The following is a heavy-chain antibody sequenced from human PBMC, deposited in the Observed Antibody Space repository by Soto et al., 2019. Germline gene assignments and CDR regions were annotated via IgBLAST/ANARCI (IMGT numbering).Heavy chain of an antibody. CDR2: ISGSGGST. D-gene: IGHD6-19*01. V-gene: IGHV3-23*01. Sequence: EVQLLESGGGLVQPGGSLRLSCAASGFTFSSYAMSWVRQAPGKGLEWVSAISGSGGSTYYSDSVKGRFTISRDNSKNTLYLQMNSLRAEDTAVYYCSKGSSGWYERFDYWGQGTLVTVSS. CDR3: SKGSSGWYERFDY. CDR1: GFTFSSYA. J-gene: IGHJ4*02.